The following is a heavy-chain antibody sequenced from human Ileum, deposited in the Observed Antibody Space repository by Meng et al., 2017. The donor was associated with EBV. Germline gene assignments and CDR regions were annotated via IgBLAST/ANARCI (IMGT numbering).Heavy chain of an antibody. CDR3: ARGRSWFDP. Sequence: VALGVSGGGLVKQGVSLRLSCAASGLTFSDFSMTWIRQAPGKGLEWIAFISSSSNIIYYTDSVKGRFTVSRDNAKNSLFLQMNSLRAEDTAVYFCARGRSWFDPWGQGTLVTVSS. CDR1: GLTFSDFS. CDR2: ISSSSNII. J-gene: IGHJ5*02. V-gene: IGHV3-11*01.